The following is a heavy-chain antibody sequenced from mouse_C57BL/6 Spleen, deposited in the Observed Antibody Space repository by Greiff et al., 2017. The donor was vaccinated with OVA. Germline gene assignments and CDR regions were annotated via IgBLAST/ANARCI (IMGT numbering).Heavy chain of an antibody. V-gene: IGHV1-64*01. Sequence: QVQLQQPGAELVKPGASVKLSCKASGYTFTSYWMHWVKQRPGQGLEWIGMIHPNSGSTNYNEKFKSKATLTVDKSSSTAYMQLSSLTSEDSAVYYCARNYDYGGSYYAMDYWGQGTSVTVSS. D-gene: IGHD2-4*01. CDR1: GYTFTSYW. CDR2: IHPNSGST. CDR3: ARNYDYGGSYYAMDY. J-gene: IGHJ4*01.